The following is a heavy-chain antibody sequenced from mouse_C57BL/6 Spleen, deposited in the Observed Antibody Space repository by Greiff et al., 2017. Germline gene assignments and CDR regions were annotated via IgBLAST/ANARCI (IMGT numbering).Heavy chain of an antibody. CDR3: ARAPYDYDYAMDY. V-gene: IGHV1-81*01. CDR1: GYTFTSYG. Sequence: VQLQQSGAELARPGASVKLSCKASGYTFTSYGISWVKQRTGQGLEWIGEIYPRSGNTYYNEKFKGKATLTADKSSSTAYMELRSLTSEDSAVYFCARAPYDYDYAMDYWGQGTSVTVSS. J-gene: IGHJ4*01. CDR2: IYPRSGNT. D-gene: IGHD2-4*01.